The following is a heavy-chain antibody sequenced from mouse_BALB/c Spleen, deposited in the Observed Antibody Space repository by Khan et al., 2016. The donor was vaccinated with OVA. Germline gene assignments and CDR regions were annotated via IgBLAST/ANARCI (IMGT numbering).Heavy chain of an antibody. D-gene: IGHD2-3*01. Sequence: QIQLVQSGPELKKPGETVKISCKASGYTFTNYGMNWVKQSPGKGLKWMGWINTNTGEPTYAEEFKGRFAFSLETSASTAYLQINNIKNEDTATNFCARIRWLLPPMDYWGQGTSVTVSS. V-gene: IGHV9-3*02. J-gene: IGHJ4*01. CDR1: GYTFTNYG. CDR3: ARIRWLLPPMDY. CDR2: INTNTGEP.